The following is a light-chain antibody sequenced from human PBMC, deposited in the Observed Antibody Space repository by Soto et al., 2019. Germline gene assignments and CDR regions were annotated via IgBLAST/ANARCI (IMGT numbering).Light chain of an antibody. J-gene: IGLJ2*01. V-gene: IGLV2-23*01. CDR1: SSDVGSYNL. CDR2: EGS. CDR3: CSYAGSSIYVV. Sequence: QSALTQPASVSGSPGQSITISCTGNSSDVGSYNLVSWYQQHPGKAPKLMIYEGSKRPSGVSNRFSGSKSVNTASLTISGLQAEDEADYYCCSYAGSSIYVVFGGGTKVTVL.